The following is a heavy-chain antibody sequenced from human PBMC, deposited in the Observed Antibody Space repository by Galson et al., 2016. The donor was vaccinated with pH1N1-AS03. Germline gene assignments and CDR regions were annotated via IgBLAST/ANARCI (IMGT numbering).Heavy chain of an antibody. V-gene: IGHV1-18*01. CDR2: ISPYNVRT. CDR1: GYTFTSYG. CDR3: ARAFCSGGSCYDYFYYAVDV. J-gene: IGHJ6*02. D-gene: IGHD2-15*01. Sequence: SVKVSCKASGYTFTSYGIGWVRQAPGQGLEWMGWISPYNVRTEYAQKLQGRVTMTTETSTSTAYMELRSLISDDTAMYYCARAFCSGGSCYDYFYYAVDVWGQGTTVTVSS.